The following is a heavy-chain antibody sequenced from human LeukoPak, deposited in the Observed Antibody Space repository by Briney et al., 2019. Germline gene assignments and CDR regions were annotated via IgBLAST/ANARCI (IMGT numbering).Heavy chain of an antibody. CDR3: ATDRATQYFDY. V-gene: IGHV3-30*03. CDR2: ISYDGSNK. D-gene: IGHD2-15*01. CDR1: GFTFSSYW. Sequence: GGSLRLSCAASGFTFSSYWMHWVRQAPGKGLEWVAVISYDGSNKYYADSVKGRFTISRDNSKNTLYLQMNSLRAEDTAVYYCATDRATQYFDYWGQGTLVSVSS. J-gene: IGHJ4*02.